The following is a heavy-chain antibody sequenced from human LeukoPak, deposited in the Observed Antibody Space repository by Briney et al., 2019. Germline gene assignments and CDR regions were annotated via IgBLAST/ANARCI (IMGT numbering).Heavy chain of an antibody. V-gene: IGHV3-7*01. CDR3: ARDKLRLGVAAFDY. D-gene: IGHD6-19*01. Sequence: DSVMGRFTISRDNAQNSLYLQMNSLRAEDTAVYFCARDKLRLGVAAFDYWGQGTLVTVSS. J-gene: IGHJ4*02.